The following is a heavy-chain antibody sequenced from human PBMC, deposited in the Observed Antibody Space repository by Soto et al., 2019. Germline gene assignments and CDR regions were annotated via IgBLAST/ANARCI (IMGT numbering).Heavy chain of an antibody. Sequence: SETLSLTCSVYGGSFSGYYWSWIRQPPGKGLEWIGEINHSGSTNYNPSLKSRVTISVDTSKNQFSLKLSSVTAADTAVYYCARGKGVRGPYYYYYYMDVWGKGTTVTVSS. J-gene: IGHJ6*03. CDR3: ARGKGVRGPYYYYYYMDV. CDR2: INHSGST. V-gene: IGHV4-34*01. CDR1: GGSFSGYY.